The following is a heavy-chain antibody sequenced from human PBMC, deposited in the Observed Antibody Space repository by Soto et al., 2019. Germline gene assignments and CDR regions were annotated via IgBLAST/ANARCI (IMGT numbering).Heavy chain of an antibody. CDR1: GGSITNVGYY. J-gene: IGHJ4*02. Sequence: QVQLQESGPGLVKPSQTLSLTCTVSGGSITNVGYYWTWIRQHPGKGLEWIGYIYYTGGTYYNPSLKSRATISVDTSTNQFSLELTSVTAADTAVYYCARDAGRGGDCFDYWGQGTLVTVSS. D-gene: IGHD2-21*01. CDR2: IYYTGGT. V-gene: IGHV4-31*03. CDR3: ARDAGRGGDCFDY.